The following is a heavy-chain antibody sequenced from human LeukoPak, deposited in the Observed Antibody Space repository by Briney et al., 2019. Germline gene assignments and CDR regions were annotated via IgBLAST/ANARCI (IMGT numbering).Heavy chain of an antibody. Sequence: PGGSLRLSCAASGFTFSSYSMNWVRQAPGKGLEWVSSISSSSSYIYYADSVKGRFTISRDNAKNSLCLQMNSLRAEDTAVYYCARGYSSGWYYHYWGQGTLVTVSS. CDR3: ARGYSSGWYYHY. CDR2: ISSSSSYI. D-gene: IGHD6-19*01. J-gene: IGHJ4*02. V-gene: IGHV3-21*01. CDR1: GFTFSSYS.